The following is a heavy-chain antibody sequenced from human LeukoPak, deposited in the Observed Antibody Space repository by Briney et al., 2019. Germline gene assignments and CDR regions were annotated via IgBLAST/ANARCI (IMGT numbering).Heavy chain of an antibody. CDR2: ISYDGSNK. Sequence: GRSLRLSCAASGFTFSSYGMHWVRQAPGKGLEWVAVISYDGSNKYYADSVKGRFTISRDNSKNTLYLQMNSLRAEDTAVYYCAREDDTYPDYWGQGTLVTVSS. CDR1: GFTFSSYG. V-gene: IGHV3-30*03. D-gene: IGHD3-22*01. CDR3: AREDDTYPDY. J-gene: IGHJ4*02.